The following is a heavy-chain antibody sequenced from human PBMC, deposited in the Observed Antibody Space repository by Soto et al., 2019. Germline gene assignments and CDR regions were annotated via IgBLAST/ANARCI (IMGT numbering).Heavy chain of an antibody. V-gene: IGHV4-59*01. Sequence: PSETLSLTCTVSGGSISSYYWSWIRQPPGKGLEWIGYIYYSGSTNYNPSLKSRVTISVDTSKNQFSLKLSSVTAADTAVYYCARSVQISYHYSRGAFDSWGQGTTVS. CDR3: ARSVQISYHYSRGAFDS. CDR1: GGSISSYY. D-gene: IGHD3-22*01. CDR2: IYYSGST. J-gene: IGHJ3*02.